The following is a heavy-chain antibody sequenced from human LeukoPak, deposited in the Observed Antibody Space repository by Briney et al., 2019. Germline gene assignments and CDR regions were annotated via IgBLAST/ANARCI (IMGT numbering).Heavy chain of an antibody. J-gene: IGHJ5*02. CDR2: IIPIFGTA. V-gene: IGHV1-69*05. Sequence: SVRVSCTASGGTFSSYAISWVRQAPGQGLEWMGGIIPIFGTANYAQKFQGRVTITTDESTSTAYMELSSLRSEDTAVYYGARATPGIAAAGTWWFDPWGQGTLVTVS. D-gene: IGHD6-13*01. CDR1: GGTFSSYA. CDR3: ARATPGIAAAGTWWFDP.